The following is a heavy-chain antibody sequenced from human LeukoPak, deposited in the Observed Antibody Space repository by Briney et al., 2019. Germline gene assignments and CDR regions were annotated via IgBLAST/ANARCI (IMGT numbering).Heavy chain of an antibody. J-gene: IGHJ4*02. CDR3: AKDIRAAYYYDSSGYYWGLDY. D-gene: IGHD3-22*01. Sequence: GGSLRLSCAASGFTFSSYGMHWVRQAPGKGLEWVAVISYDGSNKYYADSVKGRFSISRENSKNTLYLQMNSLRAEDTAAYYCAKDIRAAYYYDSSGYYWGLDYWGQGTLVTVSS. V-gene: IGHV3-30*18. CDR1: GFTFSSYG. CDR2: ISYDGSNK.